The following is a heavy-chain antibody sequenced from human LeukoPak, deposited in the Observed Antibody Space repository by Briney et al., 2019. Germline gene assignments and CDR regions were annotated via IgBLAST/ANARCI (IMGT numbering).Heavy chain of an antibody. CDR2: ISSSSSYI. CDR1: GFTFSSYS. D-gene: IGHD2/OR15-2a*01. CDR3: ARGSRGFSDGMDV. V-gene: IGHV3-21*01. J-gene: IGHJ6*02. Sequence: GGSLRLSCAASGFTFSSYSMNWVRQAPGKGLEWVSSISSSSSYIYYADSVKGRLTISRDNAKNSLYLQMNSLRAEDTAVYYCARGSRGFSDGMDVWGQGTTVTVSS.